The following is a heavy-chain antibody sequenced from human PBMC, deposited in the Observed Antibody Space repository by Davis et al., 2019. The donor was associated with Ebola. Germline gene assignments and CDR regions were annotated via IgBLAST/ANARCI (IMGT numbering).Heavy chain of an antibody. D-gene: IGHD3-3*01. V-gene: IGHV3-33*01. CDR2: IWYDGSNK. CDR3: ARDPPNLGGAFDI. CDR1: GFTFSSYG. J-gene: IGHJ3*02. Sequence: GESLKISCAASGFTFSSYGMHWVRQAPGKGLERVGVIWYDGSNKYYADSVKGRFTISRDNAKNSLYLQMYSLRDEDTAVYYCARDPPNLGGAFDIWGQGTMVTVSS.